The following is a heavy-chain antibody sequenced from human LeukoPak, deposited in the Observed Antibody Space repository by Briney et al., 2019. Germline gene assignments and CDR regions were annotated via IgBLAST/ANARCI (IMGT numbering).Heavy chain of an antibody. Sequence: GASVKVSCKTSGYSFTGDDFNWVRQAPGHGLEWMGWISTSNGNTDFAQNLQGRLTMTTDTSTSTAWMELRSLRSDDTAMYFCARGHYGDYWGQGSLVTVSS. J-gene: IGHJ4*02. CDR1: GYSFTGDD. CDR3: ARGHYGDY. CDR2: ISTSNGNT. V-gene: IGHV1-18*01.